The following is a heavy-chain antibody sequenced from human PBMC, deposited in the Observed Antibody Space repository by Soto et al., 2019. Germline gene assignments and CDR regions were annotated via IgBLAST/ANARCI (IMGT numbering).Heavy chain of an antibody. Sequence: SETLSLTCTVSGGSISSSSYYWGWIRQPPGKGLEWIGSIYYSGSTYYNPSLKSRVTISVDTSKNQFSLKLSSVTAADTAVYYCAREDTAMAFSDYWGQGTLVTVSS. V-gene: IGHV4-39*02. D-gene: IGHD5-18*01. CDR2: IYYSGST. J-gene: IGHJ4*02. CDR1: GGSISSSSYY. CDR3: AREDTAMAFSDY.